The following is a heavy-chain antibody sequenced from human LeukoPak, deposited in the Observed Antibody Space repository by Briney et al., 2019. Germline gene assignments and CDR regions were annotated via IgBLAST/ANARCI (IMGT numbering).Heavy chain of an antibody. CDR2: ISSSSSYI. CDR3: VRDGVGAPPFDY. V-gene: IGHV3-21*01. J-gene: IGHJ4*02. Sequence: GGSLRLSCAASGSTFSSYSMNWVRQAPGKGLEWVSSISSSSSYIYYADSVKGRFTISRDNAKNSLYLQMNSLRAEDTAVYYCVRDGVGAPPFDYWGQGTLVTVSS. D-gene: IGHD1-26*01. CDR1: GSTFSSYS.